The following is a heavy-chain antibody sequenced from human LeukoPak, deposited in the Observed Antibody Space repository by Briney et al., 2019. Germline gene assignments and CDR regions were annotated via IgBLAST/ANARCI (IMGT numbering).Heavy chain of an antibody. CDR1: GCSISSSSYY. V-gene: IGHV4-39*07. CDR2: IYYSGST. J-gene: IGHJ4*02. CDR3: ARATNGYAANFDY. D-gene: IGHD5-12*01. Sequence: SETLSLTCTASGCSISSSSYYWVWIRPPPGKGLVWIGSIYYSGSTYYNPSLKSLVTMSLDTSTNPFSLKMSSVTAADTAVYFCARATNGYAANFDYWGQGTPVIVSS.